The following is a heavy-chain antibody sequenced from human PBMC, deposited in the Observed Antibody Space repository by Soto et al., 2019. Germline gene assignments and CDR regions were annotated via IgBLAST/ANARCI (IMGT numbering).Heavy chain of an antibody. CDR2: MYEGGNT. CDR3: AWAHIMVVAGRTFDY. D-gene: IGHD2-21*02. Sequence: SETLSLTSTVSNYSMSNPHYWGWIRQPPGKGPGWIASMYEGGNTFYNPSLKSRITMSMDTSKNQFSLKLRFMTAADTAVYYCAWAHIMVVAGRTFDYWGHGTLVTVSS. CDR1: NYSMSNPHY. J-gene: IGHJ4*01. V-gene: IGHV4-38-2*02.